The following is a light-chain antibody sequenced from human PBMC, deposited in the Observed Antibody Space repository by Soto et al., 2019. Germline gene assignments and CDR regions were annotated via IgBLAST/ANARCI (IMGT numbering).Light chain of an antibody. V-gene: IGKV4-1*01. CDR2: WAS. CDR3: QQYYSTLWT. CDR1: QSVLYSSNNKNC. J-gene: IGKJ1*01. Sequence: DIVMTQSPDSLAVSLGERATINCKSSQSVLYSSNNKNCLAWYQQKPGQPPKLLIYWASTRESGVPDRFSGSGSGTDFTLTISSPQAEDVAVYYCQQYYSTLWTFGQGTKVEIK.